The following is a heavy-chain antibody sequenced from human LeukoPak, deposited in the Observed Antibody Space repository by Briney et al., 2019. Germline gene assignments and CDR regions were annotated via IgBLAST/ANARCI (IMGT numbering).Heavy chain of an antibody. CDR3: ARDQANYYDSSGYYYPLNY. Sequence: SVKVSYKASGGTFSSYAISWVRQAPGQGLEWMGRIIPIFGTANYAQKFQGRVTITTDESTSTAYMELSSLRSEDTAVYYCARDQANYYDSSGYYYPLNYWGQGTLVTVSS. J-gene: IGHJ4*02. V-gene: IGHV1-69*05. CDR1: GGTFSSYA. CDR2: IIPIFGTA. D-gene: IGHD3-22*01.